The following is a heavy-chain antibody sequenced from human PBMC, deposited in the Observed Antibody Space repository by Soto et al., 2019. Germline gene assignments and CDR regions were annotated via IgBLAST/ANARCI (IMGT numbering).Heavy chain of an antibody. D-gene: IGHD6-19*01. V-gene: IGHV3-49*03. CDR3: SRQALAGTYYYYMDV. J-gene: IGHJ6*03. Sequence: PGGSLRLSCTDSGFTFGDYAMSWFRQAPGKGLEWVGFIRNKAYGGTTEYAASVKGRFTISRDDSKSIAYLQMNSLKTEDTGVYYCSRQALAGTYYYYMDVWGQGTTVTVSS. CDR2: IRNKAYGGTT. CDR1: GFTFGDYA.